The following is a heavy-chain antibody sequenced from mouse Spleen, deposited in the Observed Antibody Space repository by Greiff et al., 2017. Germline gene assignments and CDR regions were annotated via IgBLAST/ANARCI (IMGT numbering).Heavy chain of an antibody. CDR2: ISNLAYSI. CDR3: ARRRGSSFFAY. CDR1: GFTFSDYG. J-gene: IGHJ3*01. V-gene: IGHV5-15*04. D-gene: IGHD1-1*01. Sequence: EVQLVESGGGLVKPGGSLKLSCAASGFTFSDYGMAWVRQAPGKGPEWVAFISNLAYSIYYADTVTGRFTISRENAKNTLYLEMSSLRSEDTAMYYCARRRGSSFFAYWGQGTLVTVSA.